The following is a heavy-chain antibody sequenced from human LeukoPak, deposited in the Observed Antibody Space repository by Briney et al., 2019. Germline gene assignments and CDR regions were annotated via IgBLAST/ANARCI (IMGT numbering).Heavy chain of an antibody. CDR1: GYTFTGYY. Sequence: GASVKVSCKASGYTFTGYYMHWVRQAPGQGLEWMGRINPNSGGTNYAQKFQGRVTMTRDTSISTAYMELSRLRSDDTAVYYCARDRANWGSEAAFDIWGQGTMVTVSS. CDR3: ARDRANWGSEAAFDI. J-gene: IGHJ3*02. CDR2: INPNSGGT. V-gene: IGHV1-2*06. D-gene: IGHD7-27*01.